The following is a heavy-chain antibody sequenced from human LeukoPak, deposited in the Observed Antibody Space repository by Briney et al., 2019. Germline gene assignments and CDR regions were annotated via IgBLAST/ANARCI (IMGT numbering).Heavy chain of an antibody. CDR2: INHSGNP. V-gene: IGHV4-34*01. J-gene: IGHJ5*02. CDR3: ARGTRVTKRFDP. D-gene: IGHD4-17*01. Sequence: PTQTLSLTCAIYGGSFSGYYWSWIRHPPGKGMEWIGEINHSGNPNYNPSLKSRVTISVDTSKNQFSLKLSSVTAADTAVYYCARGTRVTKRFDPWGQGTLVTVSS. CDR1: GGSFSGYY.